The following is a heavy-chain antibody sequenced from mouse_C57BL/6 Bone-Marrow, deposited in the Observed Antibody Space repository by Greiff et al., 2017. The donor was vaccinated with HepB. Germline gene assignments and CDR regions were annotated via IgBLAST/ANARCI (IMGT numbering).Heavy chain of an antibody. D-gene: IGHD4-1*01. CDR1: GYSFTGYY. V-gene: IGHV1-42*01. J-gene: IGHJ4*01. CDR3: ARASWVAMDY. CDR2: INPSTGGT. Sequence: EVQLVESGPELVKPGASVKISCKASGYSFTGYYMNWVKQSPEKSLEWIGEINPSTGGTTYNKKFKAKATLTVDKSSSTAYMQLNSLTSEDSAFYYCARASWVAMDYWGQGTSVTVSS.